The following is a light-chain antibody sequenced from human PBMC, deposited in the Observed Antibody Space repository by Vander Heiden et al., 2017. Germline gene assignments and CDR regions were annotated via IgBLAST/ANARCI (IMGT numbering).Light chain of an antibody. CDR1: ISNIRIND. Sequence: QSVLTQPPSASGTPGQRATILLSGTISNIRINDVHWYQPLPGTAPKLLIYRNNQPPSVVPDRFSGSKSGTSASLAISGLRSEDEADYYCAAWDDSLSGRVFGGGTKLTVL. CDR2: RNN. CDR3: AAWDDSLSGRV. J-gene: IGLJ2*01. V-gene: IGLV1-47*01.